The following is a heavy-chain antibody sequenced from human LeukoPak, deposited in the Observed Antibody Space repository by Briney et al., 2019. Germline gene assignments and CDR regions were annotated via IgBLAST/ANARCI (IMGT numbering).Heavy chain of an antibody. J-gene: IGHJ4*02. V-gene: IGHV3-23*01. D-gene: IGHD3-10*01. CDR1: GFTFSSYA. CDR3: AKAEWFGELYPPPGN. Sequence: GGSLRLSCAASGFTFSSYAMSWVRQAAGKGLEWVSAISGSGGSTYYADSVKGRFTISRDNSKNTLYLQMNSLRAEDTAVYYCAKAEWFGELYPPPGNWGQGTLVTVSS. CDR2: ISGSGGST.